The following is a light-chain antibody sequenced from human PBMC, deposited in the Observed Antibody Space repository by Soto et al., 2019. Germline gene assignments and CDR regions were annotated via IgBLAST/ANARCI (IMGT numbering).Light chain of an antibody. V-gene: IGKV1-33*01. CDR3: QQYENLPYT. J-gene: IGKJ2*01. Sequence: DIQMTQSASSLSASVGDRVTITCQASQVISNYLNWYQQKPGKAPKLLIYDISTLEIGVPSRFSGSESGTDFTFSITGLQPEDIATYYCQQYENLPYTFGQGTMLEI. CDR1: QVISNY. CDR2: DIS.